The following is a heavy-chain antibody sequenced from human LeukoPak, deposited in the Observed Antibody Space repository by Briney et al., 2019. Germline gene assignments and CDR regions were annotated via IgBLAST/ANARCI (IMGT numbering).Heavy chain of an antibody. CDR1: GVSISSHY. Sequence: PSETLSLTCTVSGVSISSHYWSWIRQSPGKGLEWIGNIYYTGSTNYNPSLKSRVVISIDTSKNQFSLTLNSVTAADAAVYYCASAGNPHYFDFWGKGPLVTVSS. J-gene: IGHJ4*02. V-gene: IGHV4-59*11. CDR3: ASAGNPHYFDF. CDR2: IYYTGST.